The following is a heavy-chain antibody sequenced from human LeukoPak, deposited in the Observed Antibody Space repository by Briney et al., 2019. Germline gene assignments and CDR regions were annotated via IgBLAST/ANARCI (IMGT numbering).Heavy chain of an antibody. CDR3: ARVSVPSSIPAHFDY. CDR2: ISYDGGGK. CDR1: GSTFSTFA. D-gene: IGHD2-2*01. V-gene: IGHV3-30*04. Sequence: GRSLRLSCAASGSTFSTFAMHWVRQVAGKGLEWVSFISYDGGGKYYADSVRGRFTISRDNSKNTLYLQMNSLRAEDTAVYYCARVSVPSSIPAHFDYWGQGTLVTVSS. J-gene: IGHJ4*02.